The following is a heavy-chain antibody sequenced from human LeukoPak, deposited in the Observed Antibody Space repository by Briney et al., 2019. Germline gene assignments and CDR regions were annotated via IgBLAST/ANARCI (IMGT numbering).Heavy chain of an antibody. D-gene: IGHD2-8*01. V-gene: IGHV1-2*04. J-gene: IGHJ4*02. CDR2: INPNSGGT. CDR3: AREYLYCTNGVCWPLSTPDYYFDY. CDR1: GYTFTGYY. Sequence: SVKVSCKASGYTFTGYYMHWVRQAPGQGLEWMGWINPNSGGTNYAQKFQGWVTMTRDTSISTAYMELSRLRSDDAAVYYCAREYLYCTNGVCWPLSTPDYYFDYWGQGTLVTVSS.